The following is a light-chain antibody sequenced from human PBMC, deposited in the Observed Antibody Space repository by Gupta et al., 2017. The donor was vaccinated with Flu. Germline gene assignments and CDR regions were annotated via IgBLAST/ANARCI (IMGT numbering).Light chain of an antibody. CDR2: DAS. CDR3: QQRSNWGWT. CDR1: QSVSSY. Sequence: DIVLTQSPATLSLSPGERATLSCRASQSVSSYLAWYQQKPGQAPRLLIYDASNRATGIPARFSGSGSGTDFTLTISSLEPEDFAVYYCQQRSNWGWTFGQGTKVEIK. J-gene: IGKJ1*01. V-gene: IGKV3-11*01.